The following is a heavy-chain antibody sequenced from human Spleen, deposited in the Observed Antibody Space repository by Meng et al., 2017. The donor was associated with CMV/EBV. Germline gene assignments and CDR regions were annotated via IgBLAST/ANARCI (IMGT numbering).Heavy chain of an antibody. D-gene: IGHD3-3*01. CDR3: ARDNHYDFWSGYDY. J-gene: IGHJ4*02. CDR2: ISSSSSYI. CDR1: GFTFSSYS. Sequence: GRSLKISCAASGFTFSSYSMNWVRQAPGKGLEWVSSISSSSSYIYYADSVKGRFTISRDNAKNSLYLQMNSLRAEDTAVYYCARDNHYDFWSGYDYWGQGTLVTVSS. V-gene: IGHV3-21*01.